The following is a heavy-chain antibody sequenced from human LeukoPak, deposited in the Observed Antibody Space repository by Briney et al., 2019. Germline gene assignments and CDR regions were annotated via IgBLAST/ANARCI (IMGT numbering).Heavy chain of an antibody. V-gene: IGHV3-30-3*01. Sequence: GGSLRLSCAASGFTFSSYAMHWVRQAPGKGLEWVAVISYDGSNKYYADSVKGRFTISRDNSKNTLYLQMNSLRAEDTAVYYCARDQSYYDILTGYFSPDYWGQGTLVTVSS. CDR1: GFTFSSYA. D-gene: IGHD3-9*01. CDR3: ARDQSYYDILTGYFSPDY. J-gene: IGHJ4*02. CDR2: ISYDGSNK.